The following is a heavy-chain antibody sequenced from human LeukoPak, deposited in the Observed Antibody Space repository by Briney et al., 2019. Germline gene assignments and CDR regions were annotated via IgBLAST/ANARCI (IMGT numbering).Heavy chain of an antibody. V-gene: IGHV1-2*04. CDR3: ASSALHYYGSGSYYNTVGPFDP. Sequence: ASVKVSCKASGYTFTGYYMHWVRQAPGQGLEWMGWINPNSGGTNYAQKFQGWVTMTRDTSISTAYMELSSLRSEDTAVYYCASSALHYYGSGSYYNTVGPFDPWGQGTLVTVSS. CDR2: INPNSGGT. D-gene: IGHD3-10*01. J-gene: IGHJ5*02. CDR1: GYTFTGYY.